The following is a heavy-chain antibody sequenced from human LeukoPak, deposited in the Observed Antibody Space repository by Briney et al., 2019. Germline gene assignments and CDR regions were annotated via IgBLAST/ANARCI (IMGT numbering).Heavy chain of an antibody. Sequence: GESLKISCKGSGYSFTSYWIGWVRQMPGKGLEWMGIIYPGDSDTRYSPSFQGQVTISADKSISTAYLQWSSLRSEDTAVYYCARVTMVRGVIKNWGQGTLVTVSS. V-gene: IGHV5-51*01. D-gene: IGHD3-10*01. CDR1: GYSFTSYW. J-gene: IGHJ4*02. CDR3: ARVTMVRGVIKN. CDR2: IYPGDSDT.